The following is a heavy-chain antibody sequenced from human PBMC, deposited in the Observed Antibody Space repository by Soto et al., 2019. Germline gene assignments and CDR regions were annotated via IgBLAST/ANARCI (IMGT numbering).Heavy chain of an antibody. CDR1: GGSVSSGSSY. CDR2: IYYSWTT. V-gene: IGHV4-61*01. CDR3: AKDSYTNLWP. J-gene: IGHJ5*02. Sequence: QVQLQESGPGLVKPSETLSLTCTVSGGSVSSGSSYWNWIRQPPGKGLEWIGDIYYSWTTTYNHSLKSRVTISLDTSKNQFSLNLSSVTAADTAVYYCAKDSYTNLWPCGQGTLVTVSS. D-gene: IGHD4-4*01.